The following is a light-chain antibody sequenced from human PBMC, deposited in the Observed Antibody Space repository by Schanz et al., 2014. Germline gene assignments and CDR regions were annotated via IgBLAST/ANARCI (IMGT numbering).Light chain of an antibody. CDR2: DVS. CDR1: SSDVGGYNF. V-gene: IGLV2-14*01. CDR3: SSYTGSSPLFV. Sequence: QSALTQPASVSGSPGQSITISCTGTSSDVGGYNFVSWYQQHPGKAPKLMIYDVSNRPSGVSYRFSGSKSGNTASPTISGLQAEDEADYYCSSYTGSSPLFVFGTGTKLTVL. J-gene: IGLJ1*01.